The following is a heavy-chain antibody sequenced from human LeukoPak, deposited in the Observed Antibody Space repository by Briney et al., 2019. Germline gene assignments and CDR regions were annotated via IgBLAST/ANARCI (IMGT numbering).Heavy chain of an antibody. CDR2: IYYSGST. V-gene: IGHV4-59*01. Sequence: PSETLSLTCTVSGGSISSYYWSRIRQPPGKGLEWIGYIYYSGSTNYNPSLKSRVTISVDTSKNQFSLKLSSVTAADTAVYYCAREVAVAGLDVWGQGTTVTVSS. J-gene: IGHJ6*02. CDR1: GGSISSYY. D-gene: IGHD6-19*01. CDR3: AREVAVAGLDV.